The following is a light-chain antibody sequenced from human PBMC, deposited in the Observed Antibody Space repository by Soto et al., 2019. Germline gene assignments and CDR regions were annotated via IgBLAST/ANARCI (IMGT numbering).Light chain of an antibody. CDR2: GAS. CDR3: QQYNKWPPT. Sequence: ESVLTQSPGTLTLSPGERATLSCRASQSVSSTYLAWYQQKPGQAPRLLIYGASTRDTGISARFSGSGSGTEFTLTISSLQSGEFAVYHCQQYNKWPPTFGQGTKVDI. CDR1: QSVSSTY. V-gene: IGKV3-15*01. J-gene: IGKJ1*01.